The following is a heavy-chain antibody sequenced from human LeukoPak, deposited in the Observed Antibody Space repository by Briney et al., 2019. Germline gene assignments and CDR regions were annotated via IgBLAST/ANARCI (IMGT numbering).Heavy chain of an antibody. CDR2: IYPDGNT. D-gene: IGHD5-18*01. V-gene: IGHV3-66*04. Sequence: PGGSLRLSCAASGFTYTNFGMSWVRQAPGKGLEWVSMIYPDGNTFYANSVKGRFTISRDNSKNTLDLQMSSLRAEDTAVYFCARRGHGYGSPFDYWGQGTLVTVSS. CDR3: ARRGHGYGSPFDY. CDR1: GFTYTNFG. J-gene: IGHJ4*02.